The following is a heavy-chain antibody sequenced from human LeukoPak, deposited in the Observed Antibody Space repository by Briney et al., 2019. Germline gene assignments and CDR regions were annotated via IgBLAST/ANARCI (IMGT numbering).Heavy chain of an antibody. D-gene: IGHD6-19*01. J-gene: IGHJ4*02. CDR3: VRDSGWYRVEY. CDR1: GFTFSSYW. Sequence: GGSLRLSCAASGFTFSSYWMSCVRQAPGKGLEWVANINEDGSTKYYVDSVKGRFTISRDNPKNSLYLQMNSLRAEDTAVYYCVRDSGWYRVEYWGQGTLVTVSS. CDR2: INEDGSTK. V-gene: IGHV3-7*01.